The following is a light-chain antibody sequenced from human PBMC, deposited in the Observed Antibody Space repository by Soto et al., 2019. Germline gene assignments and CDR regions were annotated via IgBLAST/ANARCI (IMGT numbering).Light chain of an antibody. CDR3: QQRNNWPPVT. CDR2: DAS. CDR1: QSVSRH. Sequence: EIVLTQSPATLSLSPGERATLSCRASQSVSRHLAWYQQKPGQAPRLLIYDASNRATGIPARFSGSGSGTDFTLTISSLEPEDVAVYYCQQRNNWPPVTFGQGTRREIK. V-gene: IGKV3-11*01. J-gene: IGKJ5*01.